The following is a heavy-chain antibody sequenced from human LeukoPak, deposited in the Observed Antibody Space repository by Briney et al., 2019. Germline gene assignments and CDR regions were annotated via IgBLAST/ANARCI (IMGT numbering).Heavy chain of an antibody. CDR2: INSDGSST. CDR1: GFSFSSYW. J-gene: IGHJ1*01. D-gene: IGHD3-9*01. CDR3: ARDKNYDILTGYYSAEYFQH. V-gene: IGHV3-74*01. Sequence: GGSLRLSCAASGFSFSSYWMHWVRQAPGKGLVWVSRINSDGSSTIYADSVKGRFTISRDNAKNTLYLEMNSLRAQDTGVYYCARDKNYDILTGYYSAEYFQHWGQGTLVTVSS.